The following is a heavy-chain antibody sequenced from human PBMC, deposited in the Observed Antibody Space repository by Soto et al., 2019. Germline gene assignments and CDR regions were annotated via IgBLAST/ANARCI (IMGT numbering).Heavy chain of an antibody. CDR2: IIPIFGTA. Sequence: QVQLVQSGAEVKKPGSSVKVSCKASGGTFSSYAISWVRQAPGQGLEWMGGIIPIFGTANYAQKFQGRVTITADESTSTAYMERSSLRSEDTAVYYCARVDVAASYHYYCYGMDVWGQGTTVTVSS. V-gene: IGHV1-69*01. D-gene: IGHD6-13*01. CDR1: GGTFSSYA. J-gene: IGHJ6*02. CDR3: ARVDVAASYHYYCYGMDV.